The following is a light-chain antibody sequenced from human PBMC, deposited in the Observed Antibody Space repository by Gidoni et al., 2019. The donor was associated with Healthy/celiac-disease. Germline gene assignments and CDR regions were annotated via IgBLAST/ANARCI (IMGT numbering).Light chain of an antibody. J-gene: IGLJ2*01. Sequence: SSELTQDRAVSVALGQTVRITCQGDSLRSYYASWYQQKPGQAPVLVIYGKNNRPSGIPDRFSGSSSGNTASWTSTGAQAEEEADYYCNSRDSSGNHYVVFGGGTKLTVL. V-gene: IGLV3-19*01. CDR3: NSRDSSGNHYVV. CDR1: SLRSYY. CDR2: GKN.